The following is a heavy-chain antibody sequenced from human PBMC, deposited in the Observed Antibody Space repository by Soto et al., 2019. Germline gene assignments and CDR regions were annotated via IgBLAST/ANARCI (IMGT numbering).Heavy chain of an antibody. Sequence: EVRLVETGGDLIQPGGSLRLACAASGFIVSGNYMSWVRQDPGKGLEWVSVIYSGGSTYYADSVKGRFTISRDNSKNTLYLKMNSLRADDTAVYYCARDGGLAEDGMDVWGQGTTVTVSS. CDR1: GFIVSGNY. J-gene: IGHJ6*02. D-gene: IGHD2-15*01. CDR2: IYSGGST. CDR3: ARDGGLAEDGMDV. V-gene: IGHV3-53*02.